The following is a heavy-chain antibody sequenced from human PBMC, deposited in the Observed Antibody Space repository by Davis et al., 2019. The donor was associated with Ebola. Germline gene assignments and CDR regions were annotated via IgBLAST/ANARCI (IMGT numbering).Heavy chain of an antibody. CDR2: INWNGGST. J-gene: IGHJ6*02. Sequence: PGGSLRLSCAASGFTFDDYGMSWVRQAPGKGLEWVSGINWNGGSTGYADSVKGRFTISRDNAKNSLYLQMNSLRAEDTALYHCTRLGYCSGGSCYPYVYYYYGMDVWGQGTTVTVSS. CDR3: TRLGYCSGGSCYPYVYYYYGMDV. D-gene: IGHD2-15*01. CDR1: GFTFDDYG. V-gene: IGHV3-20*01.